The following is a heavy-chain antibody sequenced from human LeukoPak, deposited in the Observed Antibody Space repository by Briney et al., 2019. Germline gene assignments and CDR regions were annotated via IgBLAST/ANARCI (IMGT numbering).Heavy chain of an antibody. J-gene: IGHJ4*02. V-gene: IGHV4-30-4*08. CDR1: GGSISSGDYY. D-gene: IGHD3-3*01. Sequence: SETLSLTCTVSGGSISSGDYYWSWIRQPPGKGLDWIGYIYYSGSTYYNPSLKSRVTISVDTSKNQFSLKLSSVTAADTAVYYCARGNYDFWSGYAYYFDYWGQGTLVTVSS. CDR3: ARGNYDFWSGYAYYFDY. CDR2: IYYSGST.